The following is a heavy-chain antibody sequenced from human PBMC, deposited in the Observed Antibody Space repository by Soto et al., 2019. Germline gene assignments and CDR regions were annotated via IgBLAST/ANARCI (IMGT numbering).Heavy chain of an antibody. CDR2: MNPNSGNT. V-gene: IGHV1-8*01. CDR1: GYTFTSYD. Sequence: QVPLVQSGAEVKKPGASVKVSCKASGYTFTSYDINWVRQATGQGLEWMGWMNPNSGNTGYAQKFQGRVTMTRNTSISTAYMELSSLRSEDTAVYYCARYSSGVATILGDYYYYYMDVWGKGTTVTVSS. CDR3: ARYSSGVATILGDYYYYYMDV. J-gene: IGHJ6*03. D-gene: IGHD5-12*01.